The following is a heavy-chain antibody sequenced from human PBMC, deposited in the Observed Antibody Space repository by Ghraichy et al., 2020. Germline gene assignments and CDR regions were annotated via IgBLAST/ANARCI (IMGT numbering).Heavy chain of an antibody. Sequence: GGSLRLSCAASGFTFSVYSMNWVRQAPGKGLEWVSSISSSSSYIYYADSVKGRFTISRDNAKNSLFLHMNSLRAEDTAVYYCATAERLQQNDYWGQGTLVTVSS. J-gene: IGHJ4*02. V-gene: IGHV3-21*01. CDR3: ATAERLQQNDY. CDR2: ISSSSSYI. CDR1: GFTFSVYS. D-gene: IGHD1-26*01.